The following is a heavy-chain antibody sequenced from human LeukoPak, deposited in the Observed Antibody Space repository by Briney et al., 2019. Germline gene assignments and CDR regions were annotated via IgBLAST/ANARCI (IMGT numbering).Heavy chain of an antibody. CDR1: GGSISSYY. Sequence: SETLSLTCSVSGGSISSYYWSWIRQPAGKGLEYIGHISTSGTTNYNPSLKSRVTMSVDTSKNQFSLKLSSVTAADTAVYYCARDSYSSNWNNWFDPWGQGTLVTVSS. V-gene: IGHV4-4*07. J-gene: IGHJ5*02. D-gene: IGHD6-13*01. CDR2: ISTSGTT. CDR3: ARDSYSSNWNNWFDP.